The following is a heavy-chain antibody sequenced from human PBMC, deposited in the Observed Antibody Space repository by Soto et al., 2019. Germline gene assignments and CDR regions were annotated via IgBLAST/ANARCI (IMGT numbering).Heavy chain of an antibody. CDR1: GGTFSSYA. V-gene: IGHV1-69*06. CDR2: IIPIFGTA. D-gene: IGHD6-13*01. J-gene: IGHJ6*02. CDR3: ASPGIAAAGKNPSYYYYGMDV. Sequence: QVQLVQSGAEVKKPGSSVKVSCKASGGTFSSYAISWVRQAPGQGLEWMGGIIPIFGTANYAQKFQGRVTITADKSTSTAYMELSSLRSEDTAVYYCASPGIAAAGKNPSYYYYGMDVWGQGTTVTVSS.